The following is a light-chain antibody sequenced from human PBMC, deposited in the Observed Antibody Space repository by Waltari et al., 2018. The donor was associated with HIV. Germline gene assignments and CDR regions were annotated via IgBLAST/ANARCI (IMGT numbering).Light chain of an antibody. J-gene: IGLJ3*02. CDR1: SRDVGGYNY. CDR2: DVS. Sequence: QSALTQPRSVSGSPGQSVTISCTGTSRDVGGYNYVSWYHQHPGKAPKVMIYDVSKRPSGVPDRFSGSKSGNTASLTISGLQAEDEADYYCCSYAGSYTWVFGGGTKMTVL. V-gene: IGLV2-11*01. CDR3: CSYAGSYTWV.